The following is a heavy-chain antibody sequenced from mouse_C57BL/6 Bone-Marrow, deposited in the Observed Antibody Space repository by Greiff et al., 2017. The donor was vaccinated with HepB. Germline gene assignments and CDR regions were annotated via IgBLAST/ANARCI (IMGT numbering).Heavy chain of an antibody. CDR2: IYPGSGNT. CDR1: GYTFTDYY. CDR3: ARGGYDGYPWYFDV. Sequence: QVQLQQSGPELVKPGASVKLSCKASGYTFTDYYINWVKQRPGQGLEWIARIYPGSGNTYYNEKFKGKATLTAEKSSSTAYMQLSSLTSEDSAVYFCARGGYDGYPWYFDVWGTGTTVTVSS. J-gene: IGHJ1*03. V-gene: IGHV1-76*01. D-gene: IGHD2-3*01.